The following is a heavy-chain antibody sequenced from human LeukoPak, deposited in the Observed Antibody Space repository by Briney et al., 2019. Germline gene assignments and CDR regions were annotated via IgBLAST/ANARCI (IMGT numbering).Heavy chain of an antibody. V-gene: IGHV3-21*01. J-gene: IGHJ3*02. D-gene: IGHD3-10*01. Sequence: GRSLRLSCAASGFTFSSYSMNWVRQAPGKGLEWVSSISSSSSYIYYADSVKGRFTISRDNAKNSLYLQMNSLRAEDTAVYYCAREFSGSDAFDIWGQGTMVTVSS. CDR2: ISSSSSYI. CDR3: AREFSGSDAFDI. CDR1: GFTFSSYS.